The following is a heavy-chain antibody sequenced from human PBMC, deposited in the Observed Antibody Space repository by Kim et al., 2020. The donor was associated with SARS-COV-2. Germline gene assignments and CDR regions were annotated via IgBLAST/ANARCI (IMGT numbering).Heavy chain of an antibody. J-gene: IGHJ4*02. CDR1: GGSISSSSYY. CDR2: IYYSGST. V-gene: IGHV4-39*01. Sequence: SETLSLTCTVSGGSISSSSYYWGWIRQPPGKGLEWIGSIYYSGSTYYNPSLKSRVTISVDTSKNQFSLKLSSVTAADTAVYYCARHEVGITMVRGVIIGYFDYWGQGTLVTVSS. CDR3: ARHEVGITMVRGVIIGYFDY. D-gene: IGHD3-10*01.